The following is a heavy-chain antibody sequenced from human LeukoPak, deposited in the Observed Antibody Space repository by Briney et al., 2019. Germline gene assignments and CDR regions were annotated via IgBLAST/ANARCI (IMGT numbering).Heavy chain of an antibody. D-gene: IGHD6-13*01. CDR2: ISSSSSYI. V-gene: IGHV3-21*01. CDR3: ARERRDSSSWHRENDAFDI. Sequence: GGSLRLSCAASGFTFSSYSMNWVRQAPGKGLEWVSSISSSSSYIYYADSVKGRFTISRDNAKNSLYLQMNSLRAEDTAVYYCARERRDSSSWHRENDAFDIWGQGTMVTVSS. J-gene: IGHJ3*02. CDR1: GFTFSSYS.